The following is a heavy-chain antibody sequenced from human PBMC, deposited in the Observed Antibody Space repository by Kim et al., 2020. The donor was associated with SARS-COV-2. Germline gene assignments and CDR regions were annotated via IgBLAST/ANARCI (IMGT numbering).Heavy chain of an antibody. D-gene: IGHD3-16*02. V-gene: IGHV4-59*13. J-gene: IGHJ5*02. CDR1: GGSISSYY. Sequence: SETLSLTCTVSGGSISSYYWSWIRQPPGKGLEWIGYIYYSGSTNYNPSLKSRVTISVDTSKNQFSLKLSSVTAADTAVYYCARDLRDDYVWGSYRYEGWWFDPWGQGTLVTVSS. CDR2: IYYSGST. CDR3: ARDLRDDYVWGSYRYEGWWFDP.